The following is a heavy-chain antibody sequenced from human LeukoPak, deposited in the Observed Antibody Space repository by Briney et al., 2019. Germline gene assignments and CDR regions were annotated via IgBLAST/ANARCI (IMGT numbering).Heavy chain of an antibody. V-gene: IGHV4-59*01. J-gene: IGHJ4*02. CDR1: GGSISTYY. Sequence: SETLSLTCTVSGGSISTYYWSWIRQPPGKGLEWLGYIFYTGSTNYNPSLKSRVTMSIDTSKNQFSLQLSSVTAADTAVYNCTRTYSSSSIDYWGQGALVTVSS. CDR3: TRTYSSSSIDY. CDR2: IFYTGST. D-gene: IGHD6-6*01.